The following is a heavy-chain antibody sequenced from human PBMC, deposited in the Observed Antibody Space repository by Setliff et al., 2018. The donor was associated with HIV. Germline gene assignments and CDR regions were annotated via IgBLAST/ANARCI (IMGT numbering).Heavy chain of an antibody. CDR1: GFTFGDYA. J-gene: IGHJ2*01. CDR3: ARDSSGQSTFLAPPWYFDL. Sequence: GGSLRLSCAASGFTFGDYAIHWVRQAPGKGLEWVAVISYDGSYKNYAESVKGRFTISRDNAKNSLYLQMNSLRAEDTAVYYCARDSSGQSTFLAPPWYFDLWGRGTLVTVSS. V-gene: IGHV3-30*04. D-gene: IGHD2-2*01. CDR2: ISYDGSYK.